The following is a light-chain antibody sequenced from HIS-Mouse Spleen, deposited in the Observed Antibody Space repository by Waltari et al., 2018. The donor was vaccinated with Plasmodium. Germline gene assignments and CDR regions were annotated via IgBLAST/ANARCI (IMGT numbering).Light chain of an antibody. J-gene: IGKJ4*01. V-gene: IGKV1-39*01. Sequence: IQMTQPPSSLSASVGDRVTITCRASQSISSYLNWYQQKPGKAPKLLIYAASSLQSGVPSRFSGSGSGTDFTLTISSLQPEDFATYYCQQSYSTPGTFGGGTKVEIK. CDR2: AAS. CDR3: QQSYSTPGT. CDR1: QSISSY.